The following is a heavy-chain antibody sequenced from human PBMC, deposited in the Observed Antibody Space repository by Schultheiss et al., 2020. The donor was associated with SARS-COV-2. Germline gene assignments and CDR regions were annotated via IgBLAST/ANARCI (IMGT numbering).Heavy chain of an antibody. D-gene: IGHD6-6*01. V-gene: IGHV4-38-2*02. Sequence: SETLSLTCTVSGYSISSGYYWSWIRQPPGKGLEWIGEINHSGSTNYNPSLKSRVTISVDTSKNQFSLKLSSVTAADTAVYYCARGSGQQLVFYNGMDVWGQGTTVTVSS. CDR3: ARGSGQQLVFYNGMDV. CDR2: INHSGST. J-gene: IGHJ6*02. CDR1: GYSISSGYY.